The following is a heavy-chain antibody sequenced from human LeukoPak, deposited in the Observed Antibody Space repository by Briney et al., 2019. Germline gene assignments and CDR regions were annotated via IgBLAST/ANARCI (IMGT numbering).Heavy chain of an antibody. J-gene: IGHJ3*01. CDR2: IYPGDSGP. Sequence: GESLKISCKVSGYSFTSYCIGWVRQMPGKGLEWMGIIYPGDSGPINSPSFQGQVTISVDKSINTAYLQWSSLQASDTAMYYCGMSGDRVPLQDDVFDVWGQGTMVTVST. V-gene: IGHV5-51*01. D-gene: IGHD1-26*01. CDR3: GMSGDRVPLQDDVFDV. CDR1: GYSFTSYC.